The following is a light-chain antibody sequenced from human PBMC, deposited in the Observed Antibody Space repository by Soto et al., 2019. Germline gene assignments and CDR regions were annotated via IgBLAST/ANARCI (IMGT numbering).Light chain of an antibody. Sequence: DIQMTQSPSSLSASVGDRVTITCQASQDISNYLNWYQQKPGKAPKLLIYDASKLETGVPLRFSGSGSGTDFTFTINSLQPEDIATSYCQQYATLPLFGGGTKVEIK. J-gene: IGKJ4*01. CDR1: QDISNY. CDR2: DAS. CDR3: QQYATLPL. V-gene: IGKV1-33*01.